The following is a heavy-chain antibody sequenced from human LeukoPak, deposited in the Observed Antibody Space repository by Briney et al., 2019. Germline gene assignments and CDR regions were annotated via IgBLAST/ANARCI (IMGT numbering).Heavy chain of an antibody. CDR1: GFTFSSYG. Sequence: GRSLRLYCAASGFTFSSYGMHWVRQAPGKGLEWVAVISYDGSNKYYADSVKGRFTISRDNSKNTLYLQMNSLRAEDTAVYYCAKGVVRGVIRNWFDPWGQGTLVTVSS. CDR2: ISYDGSNK. V-gene: IGHV3-30*18. CDR3: AKGVVRGVIRNWFDP. D-gene: IGHD3-10*02. J-gene: IGHJ5*02.